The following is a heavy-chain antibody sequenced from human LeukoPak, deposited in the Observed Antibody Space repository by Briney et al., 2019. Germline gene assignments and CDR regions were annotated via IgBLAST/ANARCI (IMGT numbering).Heavy chain of an antibody. V-gene: IGHV1-2*02. CDR3: ARDSRIAARPGGLFFY. CDR1: GYTSTGYY. Sequence: GASVKASCKASGYTSTGYYMHWVRQAPGQGLEWMGWINPNSGGTNYAQKFQGRVTMTRDTSISTAYMELSRLRSDDTAVYYCARDSRIAARPGGLFFYWGQGTLVTVSS. J-gene: IGHJ4*02. D-gene: IGHD6-6*01. CDR2: INPNSGGT.